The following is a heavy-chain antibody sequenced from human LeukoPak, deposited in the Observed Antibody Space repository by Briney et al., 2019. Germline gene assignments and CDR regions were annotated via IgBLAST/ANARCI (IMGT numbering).Heavy chain of an antibody. CDR1: GGSISSGGYS. CDR2: IYHSGST. Sequence: SETLSLTCAVSGGSISSGGYSWSWIRQPPGKGLEWIGYIYHSGSTYYNPSLKSRVTISVDRSKNQFSLKLSSVTAADTAVYYCARGPYGYCSSTSCYMRRDYYYYYGMDVWGQGTTVTVSS. CDR3: ARGPYGYCSSTSCYMRRDYYYYYGMDV. J-gene: IGHJ6*02. V-gene: IGHV4-30-2*01. D-gene: IGHD2-2*02.